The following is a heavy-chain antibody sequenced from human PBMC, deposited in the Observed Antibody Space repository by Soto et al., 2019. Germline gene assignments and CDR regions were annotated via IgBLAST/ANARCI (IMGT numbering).Heavy chain of an antibody. D-gene: IGHD2-21*02. CDR2: MYNTGST. CDR3: ARDLWGYCGTDCYPLDV. CDR1: GSSISGYY. Sequence: SATLSLTCTVSGSSISGYYWSWIRQPPGKGLEWIGYMYNTGSTVYNPSFKSRVTISVDTSKNQFSLKLNSVIAADTAVYYCARDLWGYCGTDCYPLDVWGQGPTVT. V-gene: IGHV4-59*01. J-gene: IGHJ6*02.